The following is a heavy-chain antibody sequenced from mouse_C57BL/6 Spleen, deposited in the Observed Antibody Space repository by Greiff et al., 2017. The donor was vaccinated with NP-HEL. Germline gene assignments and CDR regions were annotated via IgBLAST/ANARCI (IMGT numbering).Heavy chain of an antibody. Sequence: VQLQQSGAELVRPGASVKLSCTASGFNIKDDYMHWVKQRPEQGLEWIGWIDPENGDTEYASKFQGKATITADTSSNTAYLQLSSLTSEDTAVYYCTTYDYDEGYYFDYWGQGTTLTVSS. CDR2: IDPENGDT. D-gene: IGHD2-4*01. CDR3: TTYDYDEGYYFDY. V-gene: IGHV14-4*01. CDR1: GFNIKDDY. J-gene: IGHJ2*01.